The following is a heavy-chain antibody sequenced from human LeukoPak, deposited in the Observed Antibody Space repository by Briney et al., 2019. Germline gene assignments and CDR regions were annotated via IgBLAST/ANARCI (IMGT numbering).Heavy chain of an antibody. CDR3: ARRPPYCSGGSCFYYFDY. J-gene: IGHJ4*02. Sequence: GESLKISCKGSGYSFTSYWIGWVRQMPGKGLEWMGIIYPGDSDTRYSPSFQGQVTISADKSISTAYLQWSSLKASDTAMCYCARRPPYCSGGSCFYYFDYWGQGTLVTVSS. D-gene: IGHD2-15*01. CDR2: IYPGDSDT. CDR1: GYSFTSYW. V-gene: IGHV5-51*01.